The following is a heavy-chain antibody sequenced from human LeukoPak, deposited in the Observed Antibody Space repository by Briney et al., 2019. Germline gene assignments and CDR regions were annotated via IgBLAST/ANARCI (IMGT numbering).Heavy chain of an antibody. J-gene: IGHJ4*02. D-gene: IGHD1-26*01. V-gene: IGHV4-39*01. CDR3: ARQPQGDYYFDY. Sequence: SETLSLTCTVSGGSISSSSYYWGWIRQPPGKGLEWIGSIYYSGSTYYNPSLKSRVTISVDTSKNQFSLKLSSVTAADTAVYYCARQPQGDYYFDYWGQGTLVTVSS. CDR1: GGSISSSSYY. CDR2: IYYSGST.